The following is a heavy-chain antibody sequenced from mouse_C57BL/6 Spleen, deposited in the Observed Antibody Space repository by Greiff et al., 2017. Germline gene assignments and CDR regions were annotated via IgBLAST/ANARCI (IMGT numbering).Heavy chain of an antibody. D-gene: IGHD2-4*01. J-gene: IGHJ4*01. V-gene: IGHV1-7*01. CDR3: ARGDYEDYYARDY. CDR2: INPSSGYT. Sequence: VQLQQSGAELAKPGASVKLSCKASGYTFTSYWMHWVKQRPGQGLEWIGYINPSSGYTKYNQKFKDKATLTADKSSSTAYMQLSSLTYEDSAVXSCARGDYEDYYARDYWGQGTSVTVSS. CDR1: GYTFTSYW.